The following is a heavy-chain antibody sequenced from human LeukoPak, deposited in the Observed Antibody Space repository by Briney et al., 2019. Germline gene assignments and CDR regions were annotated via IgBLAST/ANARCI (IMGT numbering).Heavy chain of an antibody. D-gene: IGHD6-19*01. CDR3: AKAGGWYYFDY. V-gene: IGHV3-23*01. CDR1: GFTFNNYA. J-gene: IGHJ4*02. CDR2: VTGSGGST. Sequence: QSGGSLRLSCAVSGFTFNNYAMSWVRQAPGRGLEWVSTVTGSGGSTYYADSLKGRFTISRDNSKNTLYLQMNSLRAEDTAVYYCAKAGGWYYFDYWGQGTLVTVSS.